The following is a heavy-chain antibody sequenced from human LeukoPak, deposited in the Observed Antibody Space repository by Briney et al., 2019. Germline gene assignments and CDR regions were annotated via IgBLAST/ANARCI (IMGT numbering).Heavy chain of an antibody. CDR2: IKQDGSEK. Sequence: GGSLRLSCAASGFTFSSYWMNWVRQAPGKGLEWVANIKQDGSEKYYVDSVKGRFTISRDNSKNTLYLQMNSLRAEDTAVYYCAKLGVTTPVDYWGQGTLVTVSS. CDR1: GFTFSSYW. V-gene: IGHV3-7*03. CDR3: AKLGVTTPVDY. D-gene: IGHD4-17*01. J-gene: IGHJ4*02.